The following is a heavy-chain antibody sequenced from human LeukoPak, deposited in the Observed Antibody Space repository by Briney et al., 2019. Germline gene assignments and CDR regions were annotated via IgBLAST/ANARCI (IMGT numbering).Heavy chain of an antibody. CDR2: FHPGDSDT. V-gene: IGHV5-51*01. CDR1: GYRFTSYW. J-gene: IGHJ4*02. CDR3: ARLGASSTPDY. D-gene: IGHD2-2*01. Sequence: KPGESLKISCKGSGYRFTSYWTGWVRQMPGKGLEWMGIFHPGDSDTRYSPSFQGQVTISADKSISTAYLQWSSLKASDTAMYYSARLGASSTPDYWGQGTPVTVSS.